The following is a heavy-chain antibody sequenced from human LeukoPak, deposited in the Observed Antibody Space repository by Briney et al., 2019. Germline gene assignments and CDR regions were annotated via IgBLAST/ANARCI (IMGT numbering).Heavy chain of an antibody. J-gene: IGHJ4*02. V-gene: IGHV3-21*01. CDR3: ARKKLGIRLRYFDY. D-gene: IGHD7-27*01. CDR2: ISSSSSYI. CDR1: GFTFSSYS. Sequence: GGSLRLSCAASGFTFSSYSMNWVRQAPGKGLEWVSSISSSSSYIYYADSVKGRFTISRDNAKNSLYLQMNSLRAEDTAVYYCARKKLGIRLRYFDYWGQGTLVTVSS.